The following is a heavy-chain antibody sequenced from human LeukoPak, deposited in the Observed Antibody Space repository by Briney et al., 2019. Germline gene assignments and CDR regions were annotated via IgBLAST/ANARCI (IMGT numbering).Heavy chain of an antibody. V-gene: IGHV3-48*04. D-gene: IGHD6-13*01. Sequence: PGGSLRLSCAASGFTFSSYSMNWVRQAPGKGLEWVSYISSSSSTIYYADSVKGRFTISRDNAKNSLYLQMNSLRAEDTAVYYCAKESGNWYTYDYWGHGALVAVSS. CDR2: ISSSSSTI. J-gene: IGHJ4*01. CDR1: GFTFSSYS. CDR3: AKESGNWYTYDY.